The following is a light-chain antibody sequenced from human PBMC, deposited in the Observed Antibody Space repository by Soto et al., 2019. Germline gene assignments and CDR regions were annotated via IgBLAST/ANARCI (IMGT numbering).Light chain of an antibody. CDR2: DVS. V-gene: IGLV2-11*01. CDR3: CSYAGSYNYV. J-gene: IGLJ1*01. Sequence: QSALTQPRSVSGSPGQSVTISCTGTSSDVGAYNYVSWYQQHPGKAPKVMIYDVSKRPSGVPDRFSGSKSGTTASLTISGLQADAEADYYCCSYAGSYNYVFGSGTKLTVL. CDR1: SSDVGAYNY.